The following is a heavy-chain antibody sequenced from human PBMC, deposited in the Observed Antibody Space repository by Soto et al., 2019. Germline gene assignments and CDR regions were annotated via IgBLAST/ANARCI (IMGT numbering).Heavy chain of an antibody. CDR2: VTGRASST. D-gene: IGHD2-2*01. J-gene: IGHJ3*02. CDR1: GFTFPNYA. CDR3: AKQLPSTKNQRLWANAFHI. V-gene: IGHV3-23*01. Sequence: EVRLLESGGGLLQPGGSLRLSWAASGFTFPNYAMSWVRKAPGKGLAWVSVVTGRASSTYYADSVEGRFTISRDTSRNTLFRQMNILQVEVTDVYSCAKQLPSTKNQRLWANAFHICVRGTNLTVSS.